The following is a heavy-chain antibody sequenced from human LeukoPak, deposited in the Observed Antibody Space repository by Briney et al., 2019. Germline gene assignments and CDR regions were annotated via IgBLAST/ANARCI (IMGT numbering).Heavy chain of an antibody. CDR3: AREAVRATGSPYFFDS. D-gene: IGHD3-9*01. CDR2: IEHAGRS. Sequence: SETLSLTCAVYGESLSDYYWCWIRQTPGKGLEWIGEIEHAGRSNYSPSLKRRVVMSVDTSKNQFSLKVNSVTAAETGVYYCAREAVRATGSPYFFDSWGHGTLVTVSS. CDR1: GESLSDYY. V-gene: IGHV4-34*01. J-gene: IGHJ4*01.